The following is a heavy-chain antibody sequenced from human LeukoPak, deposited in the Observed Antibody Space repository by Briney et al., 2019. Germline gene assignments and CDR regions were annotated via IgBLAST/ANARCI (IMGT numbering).Heavy chain of an antibody. CDR3: ARGGTPDNWFDP. V-gene: IGHV4-30-2*01. CDR2: IYHSGST. J-gene: IGHJ5*02. D-gene: IGHD2-15*01. Sequence: SETLSLTCTVSGGSISSGGYYWSWIRQPPGKGLEWIVYIYHSGSTYYNPSLKSRVTISVDRSKNQFSLKLSSVTAADTAVYYCARGGTPDNWFDPWGQGTLVTVSS. CDR1: GGSISSGGYY.